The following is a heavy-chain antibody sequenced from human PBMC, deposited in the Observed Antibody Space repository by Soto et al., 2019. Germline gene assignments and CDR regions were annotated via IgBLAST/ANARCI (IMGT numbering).Heavy chain of an antibody. CDR2: IGTAGDT. CDR1: GFTFSSYD. CDR3: ARDRVLRYFDWDLGEKRGGGDGMDV. J-gene: IGHJ6*02. Sequence: EVQLVESGGGLVQPGGSLRLSCAASGFTFSSYDMHWVRQATGTGLEWVSAIGTAGDTYYPGSVKGRFTTSRENAKNSIYLQTNSLRAEDSAVYYCARDRVLRYFDWDLGEKRGGGDGMDVWGQGTTVTVSS. V-gene: IGHV3-13*01. D-gene: IGHD3-9*01.